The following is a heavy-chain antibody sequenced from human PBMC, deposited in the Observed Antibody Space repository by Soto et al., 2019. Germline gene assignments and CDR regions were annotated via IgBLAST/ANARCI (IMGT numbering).Heavy chain of an antibody. Sequence: GESLKISCKGSGYSFTSYWIGWVRQMPGKGLEWMGIIYPGDSDTRYSPSFQDQVTISADKSISTAYLQWSSLKASDTAMDYCARFSNKAYLAARFHHWGQGTPVTVSS. D-gene: IGHD6-13*01. CDR2: IYPGDSDT. CDR1: GYSFTSYW. J-gene: IGHJ1*01. V-gene: IGHV5-51*01. CDR3: ARFSNKAYLAARFHH.